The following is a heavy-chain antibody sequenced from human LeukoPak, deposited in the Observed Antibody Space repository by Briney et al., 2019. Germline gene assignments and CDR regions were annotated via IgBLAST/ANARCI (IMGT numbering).Heavy chain of an antibody. Sequence: PGGSLRLSCAASGFTFSSYGMHWVRQAPGKGLEWVAFIRYDGSNKYYADSVKGRFTISRDNSKNTLYLQMNSLRAEDTAVYYCARLGAPYYYDSSGYYHDYWGQGTLVTVSS. CDR3: ARLGAPYYYDSSGYYHDY. CDR1: GFTFSSYG. J-gene: IGHJ4*02. V-gene: IGHV3-30*02. CDR2: IRYDGSNK. D-gene: IGHD3-22*01.